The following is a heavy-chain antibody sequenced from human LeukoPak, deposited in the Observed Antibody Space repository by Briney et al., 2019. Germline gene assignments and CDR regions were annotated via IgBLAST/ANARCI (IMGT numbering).Heavy chain of an antibody. J-gene: IGHJ6*03. Sequence: PGGSLRLSCAASGFTVSSNYMSWVRQAPGKGLEWVSVIYSGGSTYYADSVKGRFTISRDNSKNTLYLQMSSLRAEDTAVYYCARRRTYYYYMDVWGRGTTVTVSS. CDR1: GFTVSSNY. CDR3: ARRRTYYYYMDV. V-gene: IGHV3-66*02. CDR2: IYSGGST.